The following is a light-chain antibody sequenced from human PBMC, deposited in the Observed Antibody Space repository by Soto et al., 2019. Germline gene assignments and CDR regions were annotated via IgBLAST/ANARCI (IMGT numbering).Light chain of an antibody. V-gene: IGKV4-1*01. CDR1: QSVLYSSNNKNY. CDR3: QQYYTTPPST. J-gene: IGKJ2*02. Sequence: DIVMTQSPDSLAVSLGERATINCRSSQSVLYSSNNKNYLAWYQHKPGQPPKLLIYWASTRESGVPDRFSGSGSGTDFTLTINSLQAEDVAVYFSQQYYTTPPSTFGQGTKLEIK. CDR2: WAS.